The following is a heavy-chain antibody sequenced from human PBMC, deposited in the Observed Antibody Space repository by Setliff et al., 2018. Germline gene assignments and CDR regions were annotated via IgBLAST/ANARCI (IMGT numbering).Heavy chain of an antibody. V-gene: IGHV4-34*01. CDR1: GGSFSGYY. CDR3: ARGPRYSGSYYVNY. CDR2: INHSGSS. J-gene: IGHJ4*02. Sequence: SETLSLTCAVYGGSFSGYYWTWIRQPPGKGLEWIGEINHSGSSDYNPSLKSRVTISVDTSKNQFSLNLSSVTAADTAVYYCARGPRYSGSYYVNYWGQGTLVTVSS. D-gene: IGHD1-26*01.